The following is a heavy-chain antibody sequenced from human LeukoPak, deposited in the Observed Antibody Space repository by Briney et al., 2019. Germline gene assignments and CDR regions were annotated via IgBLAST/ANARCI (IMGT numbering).Heavy chain of an antibody. CDR3: ARGQHYYDKTGHDY. J-gene: IGHJ4*02. CDR1: GFTFSNYW. Sequence: GGSLRLSCAASGFTFSNYWMSWFRRAPGKGLEWVANIKQDGSEKYYGDSVKGRFTISRDNAKNSLSLQMNRLRAEEMAVYYCARGQHYYDKTGHDYWGQGTLVTVSS. V-gene: IGHV3-7*01. CDR2: IKQDGSEK. D-gene: IGHD3-22*01.